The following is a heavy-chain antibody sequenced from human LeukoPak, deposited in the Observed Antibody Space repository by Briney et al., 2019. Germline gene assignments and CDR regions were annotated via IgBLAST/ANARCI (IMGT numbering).Heavy chain of an antibody. V-gene: IGHV3-30*04. CDR3: ARDFLRGAPDYLDL. CDR2: IGYDGVNK. CDR1: GFTFSSYP. D-gene: IGHD3-10*01. Sequence: GGSLRLSCTASGFTFSSYPFHWVRQAPGKGLQWVAVIGYDGVNKFYTDSVKGRFTISRDDSKSTLYLQMDSLRADDTAAYYCARDFLRGAPDYLDLWGQGTLVTVSS. J-gene: IGHJ4*02.